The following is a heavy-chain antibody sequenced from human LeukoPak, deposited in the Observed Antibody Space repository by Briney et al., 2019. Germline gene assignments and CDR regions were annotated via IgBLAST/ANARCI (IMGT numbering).Heavy chain of an antibody. CDR2: IKQDGSQK. Sequence: AGGSLRLSCAASGFVFSGYWMTWVRQAPGKGLEWVAGIKQDGSQKDHRESVKGRFTISRDNVKNSVYLEMSSLRAADTAVYYCTKLAARGNWFDPWGQGTLVTVSS. V-gene: IGHV3-7*05. CDR1: GFVFSGYW. D-gene: IGHD3-16*01. J-gene: IGHJ5*02. CDR3: TKLAARGNWFDP.